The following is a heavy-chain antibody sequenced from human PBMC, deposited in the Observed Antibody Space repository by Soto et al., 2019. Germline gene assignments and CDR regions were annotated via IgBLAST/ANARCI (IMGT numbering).Heavy chain of an antibody. CDR3: ATARGVVVPAASLKY. CDR1: GFTFSSYA. CDR2: ISGSGGST. D-gene: IGHD2-2*01. V-gene: IGHV3-23*01. J-gene: IGHJ4*02. Sequence: GGSLRLSCAASGFTFSSYAMSWVRQAPGKGLEWVSAISGSGGSTYYAGSVKGRFTISRDNSKNTLYLQMNSLRAEDTAVYYCATARGVVVPAASLKYWGQGTLVTVSS.